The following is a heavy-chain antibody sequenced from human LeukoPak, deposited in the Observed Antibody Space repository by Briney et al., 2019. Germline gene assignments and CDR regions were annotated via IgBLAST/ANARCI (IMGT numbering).Heavy chain of an antibody. J-gene: IGHJ4*02. Sequence: PSETLSLTCTVSGGSISSYYWSWIRQPPGKGLEWIGYIYYSGTNYKNPSLKSRVTISVDTSKNQFSLKLSSVTAADTAVYYCARLTSSSSGSSFDYWGQGTLVTVSS. CDR3: ARLTSSSSGSSFDY. CDR2: IYYSGTN. CDR1: GGSISSYY. D-gene: IGHD6-13*01. V-gene: IGHV4-59*08.